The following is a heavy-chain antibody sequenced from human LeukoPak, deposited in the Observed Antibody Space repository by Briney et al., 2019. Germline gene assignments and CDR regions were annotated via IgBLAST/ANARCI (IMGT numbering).Heavy chain of an antibody. Sequence: GGSLRLSCAASGFTFSSYSMNWVRQAPGKGLEWVSSITSSSSYIYYADSVKGRFTISRDNPKNSLYLRMNSLRAEDTAVYYCARVASGTWYGDYWGQGTLVTVSS. CDR3: ARVASGTWYGDY. D-gene: IGHD6-13*01. CDR1: GFTFSSYS. CDR2: ITSSSSYI. V-gene: IGHV3-21*01. J-gene: IGHJ4*02.